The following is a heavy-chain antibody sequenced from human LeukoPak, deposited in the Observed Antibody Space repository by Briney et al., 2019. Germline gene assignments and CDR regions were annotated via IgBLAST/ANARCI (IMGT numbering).Heavy chain of an antibody. Sequence: SETLSLTCTVSGGSISSYYWSWIRQPPGEGLEWIGYIYYSGSTNYNPSLKSRVTISVDTSKNQFSLKLSSVTAADTAVYYCGRDLAQGYMDVGGKGPTVPVPS. V-gene: IGHV4-59*12. CDR2: IYYSGST. CDR1: GGSISSYY. J-gene: IGHJ6*03. CDR3: GRDLAQGYMDV.